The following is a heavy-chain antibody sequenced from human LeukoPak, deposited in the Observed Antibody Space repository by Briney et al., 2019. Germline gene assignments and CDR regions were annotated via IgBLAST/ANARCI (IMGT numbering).Heavy chain of an antibody. CDR3: ARRTPLRYYYDSSGYGMDV. Sequence: SGTLSLTCAVSGGSISSSNWWSWVRQPPGKGLEWIGEIYHSGSTNYNPSLKSRVTISVDTSKNQFSLKLSSVTAADTAVYYCARRTPLRYYYDSSGYGMDVWGQGTTVTVSS. D-gene: IGHD3-22*01. CDR2: IYHSGST. V-gene: IGHV4-4*02. J-gene: IGHJ6*02. CDR1: GGSISSSNW.